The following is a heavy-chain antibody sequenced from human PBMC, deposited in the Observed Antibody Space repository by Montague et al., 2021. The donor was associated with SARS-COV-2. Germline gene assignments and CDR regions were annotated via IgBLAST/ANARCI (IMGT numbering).Heavy chain of an antibody. D-gene: IGHD1/OR15-1a*01. V-gene: IGHV3-23*01. CDR2: IRGDGDKT. Sequence: SLRLSCAASGFSFDTYGMSWVRQAPGRGLEWVSSIRGDGDKTYYSGSVKGRFTISRDTSSNTLNLQMNSLRAEDTAIYFCAKQRGPATTTFDYWGQGTLVTVSS. CDR1: GFSFDTYG. J-gene: IGHJ4*02. CDR3: AKQRGPATTTFDY.